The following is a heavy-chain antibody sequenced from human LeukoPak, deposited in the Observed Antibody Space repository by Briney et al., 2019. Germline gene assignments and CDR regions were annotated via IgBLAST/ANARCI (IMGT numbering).Heavy chain of an antibody. Sequence: PGGSLRLSCAASGFTFTSYSMNWVRQAPGKGLEWVSAISGSGGSTYYADSVKGRFTISRDNSKNTLYLQMNSLRAEDTAVYYCAKDSHPNRGAGYYFDYWGQGTLVTVSS. CDR1: GFTFTSYS. CDR3: AKDSHPNRGAGYYFDY. J-gene: IGHJ4*02. D-gene: IGHD3-10*01. CDR2: ISGSGGST. V-gene: IGHV3-23*01.